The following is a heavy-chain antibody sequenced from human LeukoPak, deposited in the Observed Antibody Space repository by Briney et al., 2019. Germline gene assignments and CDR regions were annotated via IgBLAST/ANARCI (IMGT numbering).Heavy chain of an antibody. D-gene: IGHD2/OR15-2a*01. Sequence: SETLSLTCAVYGESFSGYYWSWIRQPPGKGLEWIGEINHSGSTNYNPSLKSRVTISVDTSKNQFSLKLSSVTAADTAVYYCARGQKNTPFDYWGQGTLVTVSS. V-gene: IGHV4-34*01. CDR3: ARGQKNTPFDY. CDR1: GESFSGYY. CDR2: INHSGST. J-gene: IGHJ4*02.